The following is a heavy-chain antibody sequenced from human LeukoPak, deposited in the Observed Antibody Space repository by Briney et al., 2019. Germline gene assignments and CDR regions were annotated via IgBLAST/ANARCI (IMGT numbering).Heavy chain of an antibody. V-gene: IGHV1-24*01. CDR2: FDPEDGET. CDR1: GYTLTELS. Sequence: VSVKVSCKVSGYTLTELSMHWVRQAPGKGLEWMGGFDPEDGETIYAQKFQGRVTMIEDTSTDTAYMELSSLRSEDTAVYYCATEYYYDSSGYYRGSFQHWGQGTLVTVSS. CDR3: ATEYYYDSSGYYRGSFQH. J-gene: IGHJ1*01. D-gene: IGHD3-22*01.